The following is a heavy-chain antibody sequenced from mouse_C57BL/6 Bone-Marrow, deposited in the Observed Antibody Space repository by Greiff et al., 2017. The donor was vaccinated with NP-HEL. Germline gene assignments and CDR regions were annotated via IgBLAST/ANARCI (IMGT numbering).Heavy chain of an antibody. CDR3: VGRDYDGWYFDV. CDR1: GFSFNTYA. V-gene: IGHV10-1*01. CDR2: IRSKSNNYAT. D-gene: IGHD2-4*01. J-gene: IGHJ1*03. Sequence: EVMLVESGGGLVQPKGSLKLSCAASGFSFNTYAMNWVRQAPGKGLEWVARIRSKSNNYATYYADSVKDRFTISRDDSESMLYLQMNNLKTEDTAMYYCVGRDYDGWYFDVWGTGTTVTVSS.